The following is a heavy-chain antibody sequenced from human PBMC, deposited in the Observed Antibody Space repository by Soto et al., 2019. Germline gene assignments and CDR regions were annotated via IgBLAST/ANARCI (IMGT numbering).Heavy chain of an antibody. Sequence: GGSLRLSCAASGFTFSDYYMSWIRQAPGKELEWVSYISSSGSTIYYADSVKGRFTISRDNAKNSLYLQMNSLRAEDAAVYCCARDGIAVADYYFDYWGQGTLVTVSS. D-gene: IGHD6-19*01. V-gene: IGHV3-11*01. CDR1: GFTFSDYY. CDR3: ARDGIAVADYYFDY. J-gene: IGHJ4*02. CDR2: ISSSGSTI.